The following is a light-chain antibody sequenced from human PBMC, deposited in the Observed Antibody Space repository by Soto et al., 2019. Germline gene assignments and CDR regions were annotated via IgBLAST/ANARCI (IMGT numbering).Light chain of an antibody. J-gene: IGKJ1*01. CDR1: QSIGIW. CDR3: QQYNDYSWT. Sequence: IQMTQSPSTLSASVGDRVAITCRASQSIGIWLAWYQKKPGKAPRFLIYKASTLQTGVPSRFSGSGSGTEFPLTISTLQPDDFATSYCQQYNDYSWTFGQGTKVEIK. CDR2: KAS. V-gene: IGKV1-5*03.